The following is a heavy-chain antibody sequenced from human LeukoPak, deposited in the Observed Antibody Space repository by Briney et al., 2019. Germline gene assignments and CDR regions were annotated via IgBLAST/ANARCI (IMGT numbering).Heavy chain of an antibody. CDR3: ARLGHCSGGDCLDDY. V-gene: IGHV4-59*01. CDR2: IYYSGSS. CDR1: GGSIDSYY. D-gene: IGHD2-21*02. Sequence: ETLSLTCTVSGGSIDSYYWSWIRQPPGKGLEWIGFIYYSGSSLYNPSLKSRVTISVDTSKNPFSLNLSSVTAADTAVYYCARLGHCSGGDCLDDYWGQGTLVTVSS. J-gene: IGHJ4*02.